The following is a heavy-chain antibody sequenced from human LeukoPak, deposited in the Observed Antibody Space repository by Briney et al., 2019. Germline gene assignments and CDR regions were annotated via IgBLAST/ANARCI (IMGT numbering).Heavy chain of an antibody. CDR1: GFTFGDYA. V-gene: IGHV3-49*03. J-gene: IGHJ4*02. CDR3: TRDPKGKYSSSWYY. D-gene: IGHD6-13*01. CDR2: IRSKAYGGTT. Sequence: GGSLRLPCTASGFTFGDYAMSWFRQAPGKGLEWVGFIRSKAYGGTTEYAASVKGRFTISRDDSKSIAYLQMNSLKTEDTAVYYCTRDPKGKYSSSWYYWGQGTLVTVSS.